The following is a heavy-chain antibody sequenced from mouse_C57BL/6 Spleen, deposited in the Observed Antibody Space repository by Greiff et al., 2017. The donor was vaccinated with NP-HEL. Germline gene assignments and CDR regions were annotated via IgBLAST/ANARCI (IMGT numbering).Heavy chain of an antibody. CDR1: GYTFTSYW. V-gene: IGHV1-64*01. CDR2: IHPNSGST. Sequence: QVQLKQPGAELVKPGASVKLSCKASGYTFTSYWMHWVKQRPGQGLEWIGMIHPNSGSTNYNEMFKSKATLTVDKTSSTAYMQLSSLTSEDSAVYYCARSGDYDEDYALDYWGQGTSVTVSS. D-gene: IGHD2-4*01. J-gene: IGHJ4*01. CDR3: ARSGDYDEDYALDY.